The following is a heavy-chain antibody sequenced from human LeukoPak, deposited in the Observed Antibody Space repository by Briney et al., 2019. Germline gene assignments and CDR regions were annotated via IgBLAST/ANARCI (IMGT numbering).Heavy chain of an antibody. CDR1: GGSFSGYY. CDR3: ARGPLGAVAGTGEFDY. D-gene: IGHD6-19*01. J-gene: IGHJ4*02. V-gene: IGHV4-59*01. CDR2: IYYSGST. Sequence: SETLSLTCAVYGGSFSGYYWSWLRQPPGKGLEWIGYIYYSGSTNYNPSLKSRVTISVDTSKNQFSLKLSSVTAADTAVYYCARGPLGAVAGTGEFDYWGQGTLVTVSS.